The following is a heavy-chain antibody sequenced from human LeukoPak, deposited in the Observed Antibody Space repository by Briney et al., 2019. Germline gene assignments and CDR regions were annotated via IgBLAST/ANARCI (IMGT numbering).Heavy chain of an antibody. D-gene: IGHD3-3*01. V-gene: IGHV1-18*01. CDR2: ISAYNGNT. J-gene: IGHJ4*02. Sequence: GASVKVSCKASGYTFTSYGVSWVRQAPGQGLEWMGWISAYNGNTNYAQKLQGRVTMTTDTSTSTAYMELRSLRSDDTAVYYCARVPPGDDFWSRQTYYFDYWGQGTLVTVFS. CDR1: GYTFTSYG. CDR3: ARVPPGDDFWSRQTYYFDY.